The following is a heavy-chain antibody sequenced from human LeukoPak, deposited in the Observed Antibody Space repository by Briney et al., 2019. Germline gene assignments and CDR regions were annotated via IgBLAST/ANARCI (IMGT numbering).Heavy chain of an antibody. V-gene: IGHV1-69*04. D-gene: IGHD5-18*01. CDR1: GGTFSSYA. Sequence: ASVKVSCKASGGTFSSYAISWVRQAPGQGLEWMGRIIPIFGIANYAQKFQGRVTITADKSTSTAYMELSSLRSEDTAVYYCASGYRYGGSAYYYYGMDVWGQGTTVTVS. CDR3: ASGYRYGGSAYYYYGMDV. CDR2: IIPIFGIA. J-gene: IGHJ6*02.